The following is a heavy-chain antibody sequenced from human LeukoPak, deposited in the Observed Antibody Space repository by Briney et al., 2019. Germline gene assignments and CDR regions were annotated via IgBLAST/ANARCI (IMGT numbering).Heavy chain of an antibody. Sequence: GGSLRLSCAASAFSVSTNYMSWVRQAPEKGLEWVSVIYTVGTTYYADSVKGRFTISRDTSTNTLYLQLNSLRAEDTATYYCAGYGGSYPYYMDVWGKGTTVTLSS. V-gene: IGHV3-66*01. CDR1: AFSVSTNY. CDR3: AGYGGSYPYYMDV. CDR2: IYTVGTT. D-gene: IGHD1-26*01. J-gene: IGHJ6*03.